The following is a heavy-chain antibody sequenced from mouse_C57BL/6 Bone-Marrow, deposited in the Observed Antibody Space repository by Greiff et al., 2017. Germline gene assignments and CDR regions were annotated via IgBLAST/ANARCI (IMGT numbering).Heavy chain of an antibody. CDR1: GYTFTSYW. V-gene: IGHV1-69*01. CDR2: IDPSDSYT. Sequence: QVQLQQPGAELVKPGASVKLSCKASGYTFTSYWMHWVKQRPGQGLEWIGEIDPSDSYTNYNQQFKGKSTLTVDKSSSTAYMQLSSLTSEDSAVYYCARDSNYGWVAYWGQGTRVTVSA. J-gene: IGHJ3*01. D-gene: IGHD2-5*01. CDR3: ARDSNYGWVAY.